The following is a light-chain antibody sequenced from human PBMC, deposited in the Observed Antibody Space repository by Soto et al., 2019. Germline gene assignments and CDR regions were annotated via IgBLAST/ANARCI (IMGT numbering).Light chain of an antibody. CDR3: QRYGT. J-gene: IGKJ1*01. V-gene: IGKV3-20*01. CDR1: QSVSSSY. Sequence: EIVLTQSPGTLSLSPGERATLSCRASQSVSSSYLAWYQQKPGQAPRLLIYGASSRATGIPDRFSGSGSGTDFTRTIGRLESEDFDVYYCQRYGTFGQGTKVDI. CDR2: GAS.